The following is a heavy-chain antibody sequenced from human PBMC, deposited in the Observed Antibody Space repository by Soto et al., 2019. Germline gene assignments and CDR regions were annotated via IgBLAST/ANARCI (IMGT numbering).Heavy chain of an antibody. CDR3: ARHPAKADFDY. CDR2: IYYSGST. D-gene: IGHD6-19*01. V-gene: IGHV4-39*01. J-gene: IGHJ4*02. Sequence: ASETLSLTWTVSGGSISSSSYYWGLIRQPPGKGLEWIGSIYYSGSTYYNPSLKSRVTISVDTPKNQFSLKLSSVTAADTAVYYCARHPAKADFDYWGQGTLVTVSS. CDR1: GGSISSSSYY.